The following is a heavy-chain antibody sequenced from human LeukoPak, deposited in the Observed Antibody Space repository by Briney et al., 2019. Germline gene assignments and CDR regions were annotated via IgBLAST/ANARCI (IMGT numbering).Heavy chain of an antibody. J-gene: IGHJ4*02. Sequence: GGSLRLPCAASGFTFSSYSMNWVRQAPGKGLEWVSSISSSSSYIYYADSVKGRFTISRDNAKNSLYLQMNSLRAEDTAVYYCARDGIVVVPAAPDYWGQGTLVTVSS. D-gene: IGHD2-2*01. CDR2: ISSSSSYI. CDR3: ARDGIVVVPAAPDY. CDR1: GFTFSSYS. V-gene: IGHV3-21*01.